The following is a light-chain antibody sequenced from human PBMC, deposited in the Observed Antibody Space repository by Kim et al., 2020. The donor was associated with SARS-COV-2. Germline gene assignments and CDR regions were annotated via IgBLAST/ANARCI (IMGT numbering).Light chain of an antibody. CDR2: DAY. CDR3: QQYDGLWT. CDR1: QDIKTY. V-gene: IGKV1-33*01. J-gene: IGKJ1*01. Sequence: DIQMTQSPSSLSASVGDRVTITCQASQDIKTYLNWHQQKPGAAPKLLIYDAYNLEAGVPSRFSGSGSGTVFTCTISSLQPEDFATYYCQQYDGLWTFGQGTKVDIK.